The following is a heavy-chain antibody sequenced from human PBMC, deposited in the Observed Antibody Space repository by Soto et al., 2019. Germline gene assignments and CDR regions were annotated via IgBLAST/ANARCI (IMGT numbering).Heavy chain of an antibody. J-gene: IGHJ4*02. CDR1: GFTFSSYS. CDR2: ISGSGGST. Sequence: GGSLILSCGASGFTFSSYSRSWVRQAPGKGLEWVSAISGSGGSTYYADSVKGRFTISRDNSKNTLYLQMNSLRAEDTAVYYCAKMGTVVASTFFDYWGQGTLVTVSS. D-gene: IGHD2-15*01. CDR3: AKMGTVVASTFFDY. V-gene: IGHV3-23*01.